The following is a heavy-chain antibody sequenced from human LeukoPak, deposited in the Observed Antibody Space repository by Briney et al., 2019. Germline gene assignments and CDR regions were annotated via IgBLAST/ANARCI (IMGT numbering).Heavy chain of an antibody. V-gene: IGHV4-34*01. CDR3: ARGILTGYYDNWFDP. Sequence: SETLSLTCAVYGGSFSGYYWGWIRQPPGKGLEWIGSICYSGSTYYNPSLKSRVTISVDTSKNQFSLKLSSVTAADTAVYYCARGILTGYYDNWFDPWGQGTLVTVSS. CDR2: ICYSGST. CDR1: GGSFSGYY. D-gene: IGHD3-9*01. J-gene: IGHJ5*02.